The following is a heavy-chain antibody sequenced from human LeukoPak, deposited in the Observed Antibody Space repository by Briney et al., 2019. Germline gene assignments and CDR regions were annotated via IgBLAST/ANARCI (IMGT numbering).Heavy chain of an antibody. CDR2: ISYDESNT. Sequence: GGSLRLSCAASGFTFSTYGMNWVRQAPGKGLEWVAIISYDESNTYYADSVRGRFTISRDNSKNTLYLQMNSLRAEDTAVYYCAKGGGITDYARFDYWGQGTLVTVSS. CDR3: AKGGGITDYARFDY. D-gene: IGHD1-14*01. V-gene: IGHV3-30*18. J-gene: IGHJ4*02. CDR1: GFTFSTYG.